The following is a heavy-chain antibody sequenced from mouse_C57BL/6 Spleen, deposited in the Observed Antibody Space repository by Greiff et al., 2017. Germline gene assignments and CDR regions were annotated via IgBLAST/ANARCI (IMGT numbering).Heavy chain of an antibody. CDR3: TRASSGIPFAY. D-gene: IGHD4-1*01. CDR1: GYTFTDYE. J-gene: IGHJ3*01. CDR2: IDPETGGT. V-gene: IGHV1-15*01. Sequence: QVQLQQPGAELVRPGASVTLSCKASGYTFTDYEMHWVKQTPVHGLEWIGAIDPETGGTAYNQKFKGKATLTADKSSSTAYMELRSLTSEDSAVYYCTRASSGIPFAYWGQGTLLTVSA.